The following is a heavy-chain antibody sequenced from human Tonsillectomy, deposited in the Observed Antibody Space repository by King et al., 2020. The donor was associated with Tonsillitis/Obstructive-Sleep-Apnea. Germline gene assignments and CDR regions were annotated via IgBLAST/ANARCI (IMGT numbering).Heavy chain of an antibody. J-gene: IGHJ4*02. D-gene: IGHD2-21*02. Sequence: HVQLVESGGGVVQPGRSLRLSCAASGFTFSSYGMHWVRQAPGKGLEWVAVISYDGSNKYYADSVKGRFTISRDNSKNTLYLQMNSLRAEDTAVYYCAKDWVTYFDYWGQGTLVTVSS. CDR1: GFTFSSYG. CDR2: ISYDGSNK. CDR3: AKDWVTYFDY. V-gene: IGHV3-30*18.